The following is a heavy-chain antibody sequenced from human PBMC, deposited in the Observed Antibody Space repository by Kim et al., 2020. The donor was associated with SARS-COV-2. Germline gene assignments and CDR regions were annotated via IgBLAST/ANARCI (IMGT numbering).Heavy chain of an antibody. CDR1: GGSISSYY. D-gene: IGHD3-10*01. Sequence: SETLSLTCTVSGGSISSYYWSWIRQPPGKGLEWIGYIYYSGSTNYNPSLKSRVTISVDTSKNQFSLKLSSVTAADTAVYYCARDSRGWSGELLISWFDHWGQGTLVTVSS. V-gene: IGHV4-59*13. CDR2: IYYSGST. CDR3: ARDSRGWSGELLISWFDH. J-gene: IGHJ5*02.